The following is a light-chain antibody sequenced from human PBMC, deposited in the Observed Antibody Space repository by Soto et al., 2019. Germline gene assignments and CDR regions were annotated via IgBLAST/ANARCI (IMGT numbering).Light chain of an antibody. CDR1: QGISSY. V-gene: IGKV1-9*01. CDR2: AAS. CDR3: QQLNTYPWT. Sequence: DIQLTQSPSFLSASVGDRVTITCRASQGISSYLAWYQQKPGKAPNLLIYAASTLQSGVPSRFSGSGSGTEFTLTISSLQPEDSATYYCQQLNTYPWTFGQGTKVEIK. J-gene: IGKJ1*01.